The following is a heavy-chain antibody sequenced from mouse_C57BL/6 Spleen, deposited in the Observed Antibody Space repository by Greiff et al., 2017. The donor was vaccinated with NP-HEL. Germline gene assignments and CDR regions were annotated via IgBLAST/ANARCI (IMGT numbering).Heavy chain of an antibody. CDR1: GYTFTDYY. Sequence: QVQLQQSGAELVRPGASVKLSCKASGYTFTDYYINWVKQRPGQGLEWIARIYPGSGNTYYNEKFKGKATLTAEKSSSTAYMQLSSLTSEDSAVYFCASTIITTVVATFYWYFDVWGTGTTVTVSS. CDR2: IYPGSGNT. CDR3: ASTIITTVVATFYWYFDV. V-gene: IGHV1-76*01. J-gene: IGHJ1*03. D-gene: IGHD1-1*01.